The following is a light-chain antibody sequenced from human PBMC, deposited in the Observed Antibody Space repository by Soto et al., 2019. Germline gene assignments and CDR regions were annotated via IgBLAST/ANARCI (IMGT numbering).Light chain of an antibody. Sequence: EIVLTQSPGTLSLSPGERATLSCRASQSVSSNYLAWYRRKPGQAPRLLIYGASSMATGIPDRFSGSGSGTDFTLTITRLEPEDFAVYYCQQYGSSPPTFGPGTRVEIK. CDR2: GAS. V-gene: IGKV3-20*01. J-gene: IGKJ1*01. CDR1: QSVSSNY. CDR3: QQYGSSPPT.